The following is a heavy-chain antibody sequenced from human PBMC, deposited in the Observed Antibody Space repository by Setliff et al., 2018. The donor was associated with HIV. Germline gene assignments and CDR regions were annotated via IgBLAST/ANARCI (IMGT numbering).Heavy chain of an antibody. D-gene: IGHD6-13*01. CDR1: GFIFSSKW. CDR3: ARDRWFSNNWYSDY. J-gene: IGHJ4*02. CDR2: IDTDGSIT. Sequence: GSLRLSCAASGFIFSSKWMHWVRQVPGKGLVWVSRIDTDGSITSYADSVKGRFTISRDNAKSTLFLQMTGLRPEDTAMYYCARDRWFSNNWYSDYWGQGTLVTVSS. V-gene: IGHV3-74*01.